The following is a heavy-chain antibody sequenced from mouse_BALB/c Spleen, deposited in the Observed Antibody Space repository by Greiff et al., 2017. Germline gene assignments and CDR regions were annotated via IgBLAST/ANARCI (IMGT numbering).Heavy chain of an antibody. CDR3: ARDSSAPFAY. Sequence: DVQLQESGPGLVKPSQSLSLTCTVTGYSITSDYAWNWIRQFPGNKLEWMGYISYSGSTSYNPSLKSRISITRDTSKNQFFLQLNSVTTEDTATYYCARDSSAPFAYWGQGTLVTVSA. J-gene: IGHJ3*01. CDR2: ISYSGST. V-gene: IGHV3-2*02. CDR1: GYSITSDYA. D-gene: IGHD3-2*01.